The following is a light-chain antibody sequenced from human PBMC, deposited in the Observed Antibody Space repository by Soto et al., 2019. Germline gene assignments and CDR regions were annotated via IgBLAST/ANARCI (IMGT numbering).Light chain of an antibody. V-gene: IGLV2-23*01. J-gene: IGLJ2*01. Sequence: QSVLTQPASVSGSPGQSITISCTGASSDVGSSNLVSWYQHHPGKAPKLMIHEGSKRPSWVSNRFSGAKSGNTASLTISGLQAEDEADYYCCSFAGSSTYVVFGGEPKVTVL. CDR2: EGS. CDR1: SSDVGSSNL. CDR3: CSFAGSSTYVV.